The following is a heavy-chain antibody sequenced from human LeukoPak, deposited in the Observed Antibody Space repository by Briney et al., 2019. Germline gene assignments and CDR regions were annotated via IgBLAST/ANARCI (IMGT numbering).Heavy chain of an antibody. CDR3: ARVGYCSHGSCLRLDWYFDL. J-gene: IGHJ2*01. V-gene: IGHV4-59*08. D-gene: IGHD2-15*01. Sequence: SETLSLTCTVSGGSITGYYWSWIRQPPGKGLEWIGYIYYGGSTNYNPSLKSRVTISVDTSKNQFSLKLSSVTAADTAVYYCARVGYCSHGSCLRLDWYFDLWGRGTLVTVSS. CDR1: GGSITGYY. CDR2: IYYGGST.